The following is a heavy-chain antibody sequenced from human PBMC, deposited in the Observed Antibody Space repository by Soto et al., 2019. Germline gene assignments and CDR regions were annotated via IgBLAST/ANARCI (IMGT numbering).Heavy chain of an antibody. J-gene: IGHJ6*02. CDR1: GFKYTDFA. CDR2: ISYDGSDK. Sequence: VQLVESGGGEVQPGRSLRLSCAASGFKYTDFALHWVPQAPGKGLEWVAIISYDGSDKYYADSVKGRFVISRDNPKNTLYLEMNSLRPEDTAVYFCARRAWDSYYAIDVWGQGTTVTVFS. V-gene: IGHV3-30*09. CDR3: ARRAWDSYYAIDV. D-gene: IGHD3-22*01.